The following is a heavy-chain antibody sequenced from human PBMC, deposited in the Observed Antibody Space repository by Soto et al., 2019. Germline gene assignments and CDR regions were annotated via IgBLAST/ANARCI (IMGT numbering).Heavy chain of an antibody. CDR2: INHSGST. D-gene: IGHD2-2*02. Sequence: SETLSLTCTVSGGSFSGYYWSWIRQPPGKGLEWIGEINHSGSTNYNPSLKSRVTISVDTSKNQFSLKLSSVTAADTAVYYCARVVGYCSSTSCYTSRGYYYGMDVWGQGTTVTVSS. CDR3: ARVVGYCSSTSCYTSRGYYYGMDV. J-gene: IGHJ6*02. V-gene: IGHV4-34*01. CDR1: GGSFSGYY.